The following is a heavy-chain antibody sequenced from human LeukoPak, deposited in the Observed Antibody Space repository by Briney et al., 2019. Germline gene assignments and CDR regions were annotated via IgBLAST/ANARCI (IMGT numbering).Heavy chain of an antibody. CDR1: GFTVSSNY. CDR3: ARETGPNWFDP. V-gene: IGHV3-66*01. CDR2: IYSGGNT. Sequence: GGSLRLSCAASGFTVSSNYMSWVRQAPGKGLEWVSVIYSGGNTYYADSVKGRFTISRDNSKNTLYLQMNSLRAEDTAVYYCARETGPNWFDPWGQGTLVTVSS. J-gene: IGHJ5*02.